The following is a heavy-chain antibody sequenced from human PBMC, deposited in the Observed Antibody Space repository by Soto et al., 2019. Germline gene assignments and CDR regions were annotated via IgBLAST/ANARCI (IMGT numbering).Heavy chain of an antibody. CDR3: VRSANSAWYIFDY. J-gene: IGHJ4*02. CDR2: IYPDDSDT. V-gene: IGHV5-51*01. Sequence: PGESLKISCQASGYSFSNFWIAWVRQMPGDGLEWLGIIYPDDSDTRYSPTFQGQVTMSADKSSRTAFLRWNSLKASDTAIYFCVRSANSAWYIFDYWGQGILVTVSS. D-gene: IGHD6-19*01. CDR1: GYSFSNFW.